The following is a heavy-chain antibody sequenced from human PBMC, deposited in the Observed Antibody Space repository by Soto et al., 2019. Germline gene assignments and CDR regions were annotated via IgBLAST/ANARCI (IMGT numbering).Heavy chain of an antibody. J-gene: IGHJ5*02. V-gene: IGHV5-51*01. D-gene: IGHD2-2*01. Sequence: EVQLVQSGAEVKKPGESLKISCKGSGYNFISYWIAWVRHMPGKGLEWMGIIFPGDSDTRYSPSFQGQVTISADKSINTAYLQWSSLKASDTAVYYCARLAVPAAMLKIWFDPWGQGTLVTVSS. CDR3: ARLAVPAAMLKIWFDP. CDR2: IFPGDSDT. CDR1: GYNFISYW.